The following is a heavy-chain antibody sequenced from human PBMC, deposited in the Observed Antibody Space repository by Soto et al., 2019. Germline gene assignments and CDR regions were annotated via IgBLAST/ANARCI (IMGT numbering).Heavy chain of an antibody. CDR2: IDPSDSYT. CDR3: ARLSLRPGGSSSWVDY. V-gene: IGHV5-10-1*01. J-gene: IGHJ4*02. Sequence: VESLKISCNGSGYSLTSDWISWVRQMPWKGLEWMGRIDPSDSYTNYSPSFQGHVTISADKSISTAYLQWSSLKASDTAMYYCARLSLRPGGSSSWVDYWGQGTLVTVSS. CDR1: GYSLTSDW. D-gene: IGHD6-13*01.